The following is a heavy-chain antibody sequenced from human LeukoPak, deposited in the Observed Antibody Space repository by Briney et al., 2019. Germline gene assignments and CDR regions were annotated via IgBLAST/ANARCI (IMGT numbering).Heavy chain of an antibody. V-gene: IGHV4-30-4*01. CDR3: ARDRGDTVAANTGFDY. J-gene: IGHJ4*02. Sequence: SETLSLTCTVSGGSISSGDYYWSWIRQPPGKGLEWIGYIYYSGSTYYNPSLKSRVTISVDTSKNQFSLKLSSVTAADTAVYYCARDRGDTVAANTGFDYWGQGTLVTVSS. D-gene: IGHD5-12*01. CDR2: IYYSGST. CDR1: GGSISSGDYY.